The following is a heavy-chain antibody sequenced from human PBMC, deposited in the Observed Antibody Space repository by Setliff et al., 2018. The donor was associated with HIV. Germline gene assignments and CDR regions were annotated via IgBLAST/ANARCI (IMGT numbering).Heavy chain of an antibody. J-gene: IGHJ4*02. CDR3: AQDLGYSLDY. Sequence: SETLSLTCTVSGGSISSGSYYWSWIRQPAGKGLEWIGHIYTSGSTNYNPSLKSRVTISVDTSKNQFSLKLSSVTAADTAVYYCAQDLGYSLDYWGQGTLVTVS. V-gene: IGHV4-61*09. CDR2: IYTSGST. CDR1: GGSISSGSYY. D-gene: IGHD5-18*01.